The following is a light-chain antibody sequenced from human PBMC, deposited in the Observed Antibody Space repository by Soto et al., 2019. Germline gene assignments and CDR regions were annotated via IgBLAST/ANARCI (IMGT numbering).Light chain of an antibody. CDR2: AAS. J-gene: IGKJ1*01. Sequence: DIQMTQSPSSLSASVGDGVTITCRTSQTISSYLNWYQQKPGKAPKLLIFAASSLQSGVPSRFSGSGSGTDFTLTISSLRTEDFATYYCQQTYTTPPTFGQGTKVDLK. CDR3: QQTYTTPPT. V-gene: IGKV1-39*01. CDR1: QTISSY.